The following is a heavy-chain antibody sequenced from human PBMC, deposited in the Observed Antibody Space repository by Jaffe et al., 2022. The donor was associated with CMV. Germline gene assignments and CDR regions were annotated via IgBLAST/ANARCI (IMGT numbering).Heavy chain of an antibody. V-gene: IGHV3-48*03. J-gene: IGHJ4*02. Sequence: EVQLVESGGGLVQPGGSLRLSCAASGFTFSSYEMNWVRQAPGKGLEWVSYISSSGSTIYYADSVKGRFTISRDNAKNSLYLQMNSLRAEDTAVYYCAKRRGYSYGLWSPGYFDYWGQGTLVTVSS. CDR1: GFTFSSYE. D-gene: IGHD5-18*01. CDR3: AKRRGYSYGLWSPGYFDY. CDR2: ISSSGSTI.